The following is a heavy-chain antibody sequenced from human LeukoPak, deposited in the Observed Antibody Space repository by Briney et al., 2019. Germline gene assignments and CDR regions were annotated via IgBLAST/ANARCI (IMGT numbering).Heavy chain of an antibody. CDR3: IRGDYYDY. CDR1: GFTFGDYA. Sequence: GGSLRLSCTASGFTFGDYAMSWVRQAPGKGLEWVGFIRSKPYGGTTEYAASVKGRFTISRDDSNSLAYLQMNSLKTEDTAVYYCIRGDYYDYWGQGTLVTVSS. J-gene: IGHJ4*02. V-gene: IGHV3-49*04. CDR2: IRSKPYGGTT.